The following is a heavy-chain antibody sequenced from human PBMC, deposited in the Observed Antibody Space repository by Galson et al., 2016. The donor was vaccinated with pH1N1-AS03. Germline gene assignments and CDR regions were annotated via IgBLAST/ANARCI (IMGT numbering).Heavy chain of an antibody. CDR2: IYYSGTT. J-gene: IGHJ2*01. Sequence: ETLSLTCTVSGGSISSYYWSWIRQPPGKGLEWIGHIYYSGTTNHNPSLTSRVTILVDTSQNQFSLKLTSVTAADTAVYYCARHNPPGDYGGSHWYVDLWGRGTLVTVSS. CDR3: ARHNPPGDYGGSHWYVDL. D-gene: IGHD4-23*01. V-gene: IGHV4-59*08. CDR1: GGSISSYY.